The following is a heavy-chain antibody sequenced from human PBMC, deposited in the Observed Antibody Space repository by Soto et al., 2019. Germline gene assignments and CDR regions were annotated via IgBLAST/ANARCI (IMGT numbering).Heavy chain of an antibody. J-gene: IGHJ4*02. CDR1: GYPFSGYS. CDR3: ARARGYYETSGYSGYYFDY. CDR2: ISSSSSYR. Sequence: GPLIHPCGASGYPFSGYSMNWARKDPGQGLDWVSSISSSSSYRYYADSVKGRFTISRDNAKNSLYLQMNSLRAEDTAVYYCARARGYYETSGYSGYYFDYWGQGTLVTVSS. V-gene: IGHV3-21*04. D-gene: IGHD3-22*01.